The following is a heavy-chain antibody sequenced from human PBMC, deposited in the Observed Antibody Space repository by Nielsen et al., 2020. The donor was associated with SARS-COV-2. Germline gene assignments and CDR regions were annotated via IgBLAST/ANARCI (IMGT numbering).Heavy chain of an antibody. CDR2: INAGGSQK. V-gene: IGHV3-7*03. CDR3: AKVEAAAGPFDY. Sequence: GESLKISCSASGFILTDYWMSWVRQAPGKGLEWVATINAGGSQKFHVDSVRGRFTISRDVTENSLYLQMNNLRAEDTAMYYCAKVEAAAGPFDYWGQGTLVTVSS. CDR1: GFILTDYW. J-gene: IGHJ4*02. D-gene: IGHD6-13*01.